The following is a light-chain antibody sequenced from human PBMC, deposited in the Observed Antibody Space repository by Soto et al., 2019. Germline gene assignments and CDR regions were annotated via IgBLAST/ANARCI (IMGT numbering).Light chain of an antibody. Sequence: DIQMTQSPSTLSASVGDRVTITCRASQTISTLLAWYQQRPGKAPNLLIYKASSLESGVPSRFSGSGSGTEFTLTISTLQPDDLATYFCQQYSTYPWTFGKGTKVEVK. J-gene: IGKJ1*01. CDR1: QTISTL. V-gene: IGKV1-5*03. CDR2: KAS. CDR3: QQYSTYPWT.